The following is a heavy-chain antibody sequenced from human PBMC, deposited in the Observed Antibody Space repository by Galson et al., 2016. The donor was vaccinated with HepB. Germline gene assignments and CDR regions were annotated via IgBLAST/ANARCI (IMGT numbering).Heavy chain of an antibody. CDR2: ISYHGLDK. Sequence: SLRLSCAASGFTFSSYAVNWVRQAPGRGLEWVAVISYHGLDKYYGDSVQSRFAISRDNSKNTLYLQMNSLRTADTAVYYCARGLTVRHVDSWGQGTLVTVSS. J-gene: IGHJ4*02. D-gene: IGHD1-20*01. CDR3: ARGLTVRHVDS. CDR1: GFTFSSYA. V-gene: IGHV3-30*09.